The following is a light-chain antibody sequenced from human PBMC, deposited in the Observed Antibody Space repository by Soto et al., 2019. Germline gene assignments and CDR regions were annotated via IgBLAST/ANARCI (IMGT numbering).Light chain of an antibody. J-gene: IGLJ2*01. CDR1: SSDVGGYNY. V-gene: IGLV2-8*01. CDR3: SSYAGSNIL. CDR2: EVS. Sequence: QCVLTQPPSASGSPGQSVTISCTGTSSDVGGYNYVSWYQQHPGKAPKLMIYEVSKRPSGVPDRFSGSKSGNTASLAVSGRQAEDEADYYCSSYAGSNILFGGGTQLTVL.